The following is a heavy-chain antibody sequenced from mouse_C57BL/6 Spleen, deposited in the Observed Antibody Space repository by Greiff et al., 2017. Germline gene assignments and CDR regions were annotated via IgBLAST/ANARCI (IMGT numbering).Heavy chain of an antibody. CDR2: IFPGSGST. V-gene: IGHV1-75*01. CDR1: GYTFTDYY. CDR3: ARSDYGNYQGYFDV. Sequence: QVQLQQSGPELVKPGASVKISCKASGYTFTDYYINWVKQRPGQGLEWIGWIFPGSGSTYYNEKFKGKATLTVDKSSSTAYMLLSSLTSEDSAVYFCARSDYGNYQGYFDVWGTGTTVTVSS. J-gene: IGHJ1*03. D-gene: IGHD2-1*01.